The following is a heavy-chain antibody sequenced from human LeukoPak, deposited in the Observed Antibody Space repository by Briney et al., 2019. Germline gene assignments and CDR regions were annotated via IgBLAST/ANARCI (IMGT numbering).Heavy chain of an antibody. CDR3: ARTYYYDSGAYYPFDY. D-gene: IGHD3-22*01. V-gene: IGHV3-53*01. CDR1: GFTVSSNY. Sequence: GGSLRLSCEASGFTVSSNYMSWVRQAPGKGLEWVSVIHTGGDTFYADSVKGRFIISRDNSKNTVYLQMSSLRAEDTAVYYCARTYYYDSGAYYPFDYWGQGTLVTVSS. CDR2: IHTGGDT. J-gene: IGHJ4*02.